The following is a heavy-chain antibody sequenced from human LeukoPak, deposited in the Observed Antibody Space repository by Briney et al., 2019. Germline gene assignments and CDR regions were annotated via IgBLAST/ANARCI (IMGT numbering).Heavy chain of an antibody. CDR1: GYTFTSYY. CDR2: INPSGGST. J-gene: IGHJ4*02. D-gene: IGHD5-12*01. V-gene: IGHV1-46*01. Sequence: ASVKVSCKASGYTFTSYYMHWVRQAPGQGLEWMGIINPSGGSTSYAQKFQGRVTMTRDTSTSTVYMELSSLRSEDTAVYYCARNYIVATITHLYFDYWGQGTLVTVSS. CDR3: ARNYIVATITHLYFDY.